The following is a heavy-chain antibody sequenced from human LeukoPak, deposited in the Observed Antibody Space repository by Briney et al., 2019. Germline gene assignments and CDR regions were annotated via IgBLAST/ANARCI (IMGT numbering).Heavy chain of an antibody. CDR3: ARDYIMVTASSYNWFDP. D-gene: IGHD2-21*02. Sequence: SEKVSCKASGGTFSSYAISWVRQAPGQGLEWMGRIIPILGIANYAQKFQGRVTITADKSTSTAYMELSSLRSEDTAVYYCARDYIMVTASSYNWFDPWGQGTLVTVSS. CDR1: GGTFSSYA. J-gene: IGHJ5*02. CDR2: IIPILGIA. V-gene: IGHV1-69*04.